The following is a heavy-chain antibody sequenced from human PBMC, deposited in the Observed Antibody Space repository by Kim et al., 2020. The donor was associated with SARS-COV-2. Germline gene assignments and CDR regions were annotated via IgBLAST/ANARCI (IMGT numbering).Heavy chain of an antibody. D-gene: IGHD3-9*01. CDR3: AREFRWAGYDILTGYYSSYYYYGMDV. Sequence: SQTLSLTCAISGDSVSSNSAAWNWIRQSPSRGLEWLGRTYYRSKWYNDYAVSVKSRITINPDTSKNQFSLQLNSVTPEDTAVYYCAREFRWAGYDILTGYYSSYYYYGMDVWGQGTTVTVSS. J-gene: IGHJ6*02. CDR2: TYYRSKWYN. V-gene: IGHV6-1*01. CDR1: GDSVSSNSAA.